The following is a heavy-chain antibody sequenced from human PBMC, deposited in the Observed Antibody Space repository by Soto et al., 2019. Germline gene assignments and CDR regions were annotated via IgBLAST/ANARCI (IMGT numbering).Heavy chain of an antibody. Sequence: GGSLRLSCAASGFTFSSYAMSWVRQAPGKGLEWVSAISGSGGSTYYADSVKGRFTISRDNSKNTLYLQMNSLRAEDTAVYYCAKDQERYYDSSDPRDYYYYGMDVWGQGTTVTVSS. CDR2: ISGSGGST. CDR1: GFTFSSYA. J-gene: IGHJ6*02. V-gene: IGHV3-23*01. D-gene: IGHD3-22*01. CDR3: AKDQERYYDSSDPRDYYYYGMDV.